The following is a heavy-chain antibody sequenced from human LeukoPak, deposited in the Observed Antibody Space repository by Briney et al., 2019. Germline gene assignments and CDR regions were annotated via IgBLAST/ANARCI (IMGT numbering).Heavy chain of an antibody. CDR2: ISASGSRT. CDR1: GFIFSDYA. J-gene: IGHJ6*02. V-gene: IGHV3-23*01. Sequence: PGGSLRLSCAASGFIFSDYAIAWVRQAPGEGLEWVSGISASGSRTYYADSVKGRFTISRDKSKNTLFLQMNSLRAEDTAVYYCAKAQGYCGGETCQYAVDVWGQGTTVTVSS. D-gene: IGHD2-21*01. CDR3: AKAQGYCGGETCQYAVDV.